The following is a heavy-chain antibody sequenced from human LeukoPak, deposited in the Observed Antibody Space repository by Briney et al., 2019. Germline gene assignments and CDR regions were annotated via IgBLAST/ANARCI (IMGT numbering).Heavy chain of an antibody. Sequence: GGSLRLSCVASGFTFSSFAMSWVRQAPGKGLEWVSAISNSGTATYYGDSVKGRSSISRDNSKNTVYLQINSLRADDMAVYYCATSSGWVFDYWGQGTLVTVSS. CDR2: ISNSGTAT. V-gene: IGHV3-23*01. CDR1: GFTFSSFA. CDR3: ATSSGWVFDY. D-gene: IGHD6-19*01. J-gene: IGHJ4*02.